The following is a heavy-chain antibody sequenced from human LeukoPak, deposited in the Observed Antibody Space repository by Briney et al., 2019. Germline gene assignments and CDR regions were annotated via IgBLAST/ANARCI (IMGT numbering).Heavy chain of an antibody. CDR2: IHYSGST. V-gene: IGHV4-59*08. CDR3: ARWYSSGWAFDY. Sequence: SETLSLTCTVSGGTISSYYWNWIRQPPGKGLEWIGYIHYSGSTKYNPSLKSPVTISVDTSKNQFSLKLSSVTAADTAVYYCARWYSSGWAFDYWGQGTLVTVSS. CDR1: GGTISSYY. D-gene: IGHD6-19*01. J-gene: IGHJ4*02.